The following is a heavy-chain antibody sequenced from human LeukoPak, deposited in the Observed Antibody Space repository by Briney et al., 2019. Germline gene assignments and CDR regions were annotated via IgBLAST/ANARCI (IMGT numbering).Heavy chain of an antibody. J-gene: IGHJ4*02. CDR2: ISYDGSNK. V-gene: IGHV3-30*04. Sequence: GRSLRLSCAASGFTFSSYATHWVRQAPGKGLEWVAVISYDGSNKYYADSVKGRFTISRDNSKNTLYLQMNSLRAEDTAVYYCARDRSDIVATIDFDYWGQGTLVTVSS. CDR3: ARDRSDIVATIDFDY. D-gene: IGHD5-12*01. CDR1: GFTFSSYA.